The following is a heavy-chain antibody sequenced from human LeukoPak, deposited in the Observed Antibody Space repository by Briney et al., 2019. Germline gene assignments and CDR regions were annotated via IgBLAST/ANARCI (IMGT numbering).Heavy chain of an antibody. CDR3: ARGLPWQRQFMDV. V-gene: IGHV4-34*01. CDR1: GGSISSYY. Sequence: PSETLSLTCTVSGGSISSYYWSWIRQPPGKGLEWIGEINHSGSTNYNPSLKSRVTISIDTSKNEFSLKLSSVTAADAAVYYCARGLPWQRQFMDVWGKGTTVTISS. D-gene: IGHD5-12*01. J-gene: IGHJ6*03. CDR2: INHSGST.